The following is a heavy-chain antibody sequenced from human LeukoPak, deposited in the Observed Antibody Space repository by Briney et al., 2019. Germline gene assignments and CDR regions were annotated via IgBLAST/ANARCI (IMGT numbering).Heavy chain of an antibody. V-gene: IGHV3-23*01. CDR1: GLAFSSYA. CDR2: ISVASIT. CDR3: ADYGVSGVRNNFY. Sequence: GGSLRLSCAASGLAFSSYAMNWVRQPPGKGLEWVSTISVASITFYADSVKGRFTISRDNSRNAVYLQMTSLRADDTAVYYCADYGVSGVRNNFYWGQGTLVTVSS. J-gene: IGHJ4*02. D-gene: IGHD3-3*01.